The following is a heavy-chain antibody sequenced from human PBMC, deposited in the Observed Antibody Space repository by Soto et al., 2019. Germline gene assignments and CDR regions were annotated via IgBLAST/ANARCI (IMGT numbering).Heavy chain of an antibody. J-gene: IGHJ4*02. D-gene: IGHD3-22*01. CDR2: IYWDEDK. Sequence: QITLKESGPTLVKPTQNLTLTCTLSGFSLITNGVGVGWIRQPPGKALEWLALIYWDEDKRYSTSLKRRLTITRDTSKHQVVLTMTNMDPVDTATYYCAHKPKDYDSSGFGYWGQGTLVTVSS. CDR1: GFSLITNGVG. CDR3: AHKPKDYDSSGFGY. V-gene: IGHV2-5*02.